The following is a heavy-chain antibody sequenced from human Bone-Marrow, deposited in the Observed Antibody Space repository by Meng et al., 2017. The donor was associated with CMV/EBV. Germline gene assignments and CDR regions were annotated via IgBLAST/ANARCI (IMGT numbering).Heavy chain of an antibody. D-gene: IGHD5-18*01. V-gene: IGHV3-30-3*01. J-gene: IGHJ4*02. Sequence: SPRLSCDASGFTFGGYAMHGGRQAPGKGLEWVAIISYDGSNKYYADSVKGRSTISRDNSKNTLYLQMNSLRAEDTAVYYCATERQRWGQGTLVTVSS. CDR1: GFTFGGYA. CDR2: ISYDGSNK. CDR3: ATERQR.